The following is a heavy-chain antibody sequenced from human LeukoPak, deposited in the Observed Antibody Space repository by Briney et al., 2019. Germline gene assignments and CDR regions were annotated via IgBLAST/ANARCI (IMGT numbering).Heavy chain of an antibody. J-gene: IGHJ4*02. V-gene: IGHV3-74*01. D-gene: IGHD2-2*01. Sequence: GGSLRLSCVASGFTFSSYWMHWVRQAPGKGLVWVSRINSDGSSATYADSVKGRFTISRDNAKNTLYLQMNSLRAEDTAVYYCARRYCASASCPQGYWGQGTLVTVSS. CDR3: ARRYCASASCPQGY. CDR2: INSDGSSA. CDR1: GFTFSSYW.